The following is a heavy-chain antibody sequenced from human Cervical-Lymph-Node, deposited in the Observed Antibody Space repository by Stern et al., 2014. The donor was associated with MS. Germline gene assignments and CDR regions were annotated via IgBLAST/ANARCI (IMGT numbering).Heavy chain of an antibody. V-gene: IGHV1-46*01. Sequence: VQLVQSGAEVKKPGASVKVSCKASGYTFTSYYMHWVRQGPGQGLEWNGIINHSGGSTRYAQKFQGRVTMTRDTSTSTVYMELSSLRSEDTAVYYCARDQGRGYFDYWGQGTLVTVSS. CDR3: ARDQGRGYFDY. CDR1: GYTFTSYY. J-gene: IGHJ4*02. CDR2: INHSGGST. D-gene: IGHD5-24*01.